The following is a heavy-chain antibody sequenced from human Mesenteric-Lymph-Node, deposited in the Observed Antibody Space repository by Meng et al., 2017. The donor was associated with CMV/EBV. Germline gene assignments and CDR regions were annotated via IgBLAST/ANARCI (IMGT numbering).Heavy chain of an antibody. J-gene: IGHJ3*01. CDR2: VNSDGRST. CDR3: AVLTEGVPDDAFDV. Sequence: GGSLRLSCAASGFSFSNYWIHWVRQAPGKGPVWVSHVNSDGRSTNYADSVKGRFSVSRDNAKNTVYLQMNRLRAEDTGMYYCAVLTEGVPDDAFDVWGQGTLVTVSS. V-gene: IGHV3-74*01. D-gene: IGHD3-16*01. CDR1: GFSFSNYW.